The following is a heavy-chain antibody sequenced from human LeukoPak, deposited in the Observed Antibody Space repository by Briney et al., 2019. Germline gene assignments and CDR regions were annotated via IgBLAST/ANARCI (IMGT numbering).Heavy chain of an antibody. J-gene: IGHJ6*03. V-gene: IGHV3-11*01. Sequence: GGSLRLSCAASGFTFSDYYMSWIRQAPGKGLEWVSYISSSGSTIYYADSVKGRFTISRDNAKNSLYLQMNSLRADDDAGYYCARRGDILTGDYYYYYYMDVWGKGTTVIISS. CDR3: ARRGDILTGDYYYYYYMDV. CDR1: GFTFSDYY. CDR2: ISSSGSTI. D-gene: IGHD3-9*01.